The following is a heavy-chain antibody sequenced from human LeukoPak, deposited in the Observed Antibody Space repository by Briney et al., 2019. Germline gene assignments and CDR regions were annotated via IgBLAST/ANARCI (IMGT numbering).Heavy chain of an antibody. J-gene: IGHJ5*02. V-gene: IGHV3-23*01. CDR3: ARVGVYYYDSSGYSNWFDP. CDR1: GFTFSSYA. D-gene: IGHD3-22*01. CDR2: ISGSGGST. Sequence: GASLRLSCAASGFTFSSYAMSWVRQAPGKGLEWVSAISGSGGSTYYADSVKGRFTISRDNSKNTLYLQMNSLRAEDTAVYYCARVGVYYYDSSGYSNWFDPWGQGTLVTVSS.